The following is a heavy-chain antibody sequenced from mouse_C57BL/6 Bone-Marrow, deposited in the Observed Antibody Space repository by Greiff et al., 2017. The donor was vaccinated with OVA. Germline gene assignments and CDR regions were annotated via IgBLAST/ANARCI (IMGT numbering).Heavy chain of an antibody. J-gene: IGHJ3*01. Sequence: VQLQQSGAELVKPGASVKLSCKASGYTFTSYWMHWVKQRPGQGLEWIGMIHPNSGSTNYNEKFKSKATLTVDKSSSTAYMQLSSLTSEDSAVYYCARDLLWPFAYWGQGTLVTVSA. V-gene: IGHV1-64*01. D-gene: IGHD2-1*01. CDR3: ARDLLWPFAY. CDR1: GYTFTSYW. CDR2: IHPNSGST.